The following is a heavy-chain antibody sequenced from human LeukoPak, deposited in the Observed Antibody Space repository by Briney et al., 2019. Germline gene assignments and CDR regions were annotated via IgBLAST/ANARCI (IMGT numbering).Heavy chain of an antibody. CDR3: ARGYSGLHFDS. CDR1: GGTFSNSA. V-gene: IGHV1-69*04. CDR2: IAPVLEIT. Sequence: SVKVSCKASGGTFSNSAISWVRQAPGQGLEWMGRIAPVLEITNYAQKFQGRLTFTADISTSTAYMELSGLRSEDTAIYYCARGYSGLHFDSWGQGSLVTVSS. D-gene: IGHD1-26*01. J-gene: IGHJ4*02.